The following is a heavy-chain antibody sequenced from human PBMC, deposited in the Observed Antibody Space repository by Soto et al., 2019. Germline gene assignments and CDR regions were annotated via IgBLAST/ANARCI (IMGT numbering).Heavy chain of an antibody. J-gene: IGHJ4*02. V-gene: IGHV3-23*01. CDR3: AKYPGVSSSLNYFDY. CDR1: GFTFSSYA. Sequence: EVQLLESGGGLVQPGGSLRLSCAASGFTFSSYAMSWVRQAPGKGLEWVSAISGSGGSTYYADSVKGRFTNSRDNSKNTLYLQMNSLRAEDTAVYYCAKYPGVSSSLNYFDYWGQGTLVTVSS. CDR2: ISGSGGST. D-gene: IGHD6-13*01.